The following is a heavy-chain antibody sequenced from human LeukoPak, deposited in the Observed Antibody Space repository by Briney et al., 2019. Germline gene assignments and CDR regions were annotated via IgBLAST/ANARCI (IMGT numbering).Heavy chain of an antibody. Sequence: ASVKVSCKASGGTFSSYAISWVRQAPGQGLEWMGGIIPIFGTANYAQKFQGRVTITTDESTSTAYMELSSLRSEDTAVYYCARGRAWNYANVPYYFDYWGQGTLVTVSS. CDR3: ARGRAWNYANVPYYFDY. CDR2: IIPIFGTA. V-gene: IGHV1-69*05. CDR1: GGTFSSYA. D-gene: IGHD1-7*01. J-gene: IGHJ4*02.